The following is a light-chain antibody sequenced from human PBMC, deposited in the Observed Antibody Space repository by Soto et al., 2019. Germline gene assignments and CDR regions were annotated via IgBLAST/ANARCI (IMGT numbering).Light chain of an antibody. CDR3: QQSYSTPWT. CDR2: AAS. J-gene: IGKJ1*01. V-gene: IGKV1-39*01. CDR1: QSISSY. Sequence: DIQMTQSPSSLSASVGDRVTITCRASQSISSYLNWYQQKPGKAPKLLIYAASSLQSGVPSRFSGSGSGPDFTLTISSLQPGDFATYYCQQSYSTPWTFGQGTKVDIK.